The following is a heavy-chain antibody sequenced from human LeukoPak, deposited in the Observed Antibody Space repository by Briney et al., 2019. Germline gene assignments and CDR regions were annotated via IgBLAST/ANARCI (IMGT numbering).Heavy chain of an antibody. CDR1: GFTFSNAW. CDR3: TTDLWFGELLFPPYYFDY. V-gene: IGHV3-15*01. D-gene: IGHD3-10*01. J-gene: IGHJ4*02. CDR2: IKSKTDGGTT. Sequence: GGSLRLSCAASGFTFSNAWMSWVRQAPGKGLEWVGRIKSKTDGGTTDYAAPVKGRFTISRDDSKNTLYLQMNSLKTEDTAVYYCTTDLWFGELLFPPYYFDYWGQGTLVTVSS.